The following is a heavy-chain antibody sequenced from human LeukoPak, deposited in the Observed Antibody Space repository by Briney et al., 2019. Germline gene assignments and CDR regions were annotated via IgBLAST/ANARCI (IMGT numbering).Heavy chain of an antibody. CDR1: DYTFTSYG. D-gene: IGHD2-2*01. CDR3: ASRYCSSSTSCYAEDAFDI. J-gene: IGHJ3*02. Sequence: ASVKLSCKASDYTFTSYGFSWVRQAPGQGLEWMGWINAYNDNTNYAQKLQGRVTMTTDTSTSTAYMELRSLRSDDTAVYYCASRYCSSSTSCYAEDAFDIWGQGTMVTVSS. CDR2: INAYNDNT. V-gene: IGHV1-18*01.